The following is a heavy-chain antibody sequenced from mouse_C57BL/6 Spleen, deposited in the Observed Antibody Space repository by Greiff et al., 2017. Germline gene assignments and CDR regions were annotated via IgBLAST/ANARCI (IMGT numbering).Heavy chain of an antibody. V-gene: IGHV1-76*01. CDR2: IYPGSGNT. CDR3: AREELSTHWYFDV. D-gene: IGHD3-2*02. J-gene: IGHJ1*03. CDR1: GYTFTDYY. Sequence: QVQLQQSGAELVRPGASAKLSCKASGYTFTDYYINWVKQRPGQGLEWIARIYPGSGNTYYNEKFKGKATLTAEKSSSTAYMQLSSLTSEDSAVYFCAREELSTHWYFDVWGTGTTVTVSS.